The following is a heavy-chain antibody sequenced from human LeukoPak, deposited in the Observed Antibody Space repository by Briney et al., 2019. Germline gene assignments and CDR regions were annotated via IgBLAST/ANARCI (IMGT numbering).Heavy chain of an antibody. CDR3: AKEMRWLQTKNWFDP. J-gene: IGHJ5*02. Sequence: GRSLRLSCAASGFTFSSYGMHWVRQAPGKGLEWVAAISYDGSNKYYADSVKGRFTISRDNSKNTLYLQMNSLRAEDTAVYYCAKEMRWLQTKNWFDPWGQGTLVTVSS. CDR1: GFTFSSYG. D-gene: IGHD5-24*01. V-gene: IGHV3-30*18. CDR2: ISYDGSNK.